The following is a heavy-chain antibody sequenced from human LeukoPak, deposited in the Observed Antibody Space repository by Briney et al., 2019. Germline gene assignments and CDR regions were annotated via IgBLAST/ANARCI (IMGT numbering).Heavy chain of an antibody. V-gene: IGHV4-31*03. J-gene: IGHJ4*02. CDR1: GXSISSGGYY. CDR3: ARLGGLAAAGTFYFDY. D-gene: IGHD6-13*01. Sequence: SQTLSLTCTVSGXSISSGGYYWSWIRQHPGKGLEWIGYIYYSGSTYYNPSLKSRVTISVDTSKNQFSLKLSSVTAADTAVYYCARLGGLAAAGTFYFDYWGQGTLVTVSS. CDR2: IYYSGST.